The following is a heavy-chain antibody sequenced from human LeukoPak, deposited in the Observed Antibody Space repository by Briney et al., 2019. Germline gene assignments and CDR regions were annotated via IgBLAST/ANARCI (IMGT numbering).Heavy chain of an antibody. D-gene: IGHD3-22*01. J-gene: IGHJ4*02. Sequence: GGSLRLSCAASGFTVSSSYMSWVRQAPGKGLEWVSVIYSGGSTYYADSVKGRFTISRDNSKNTLYLQMNSLRAEDTAVYYCATEGQYYDSSGYPTWTFDSWGQGTLDTVSS. V-gene: IGHV3-66*02. CDR3: ATEGQYYDSSGYPTWTFDS. CDR1: GFTVSSSY. CDR2: IYSGGST.